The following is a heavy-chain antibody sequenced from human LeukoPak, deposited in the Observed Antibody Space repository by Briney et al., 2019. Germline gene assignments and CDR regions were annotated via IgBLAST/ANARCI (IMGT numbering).Heavy chain of an antibody. J-gene: IGHJ3*02. D-gene: IGHD3-22*01. CDR3: ARDYYDGTGYHVFDI. CDR2: IYYSGST. V-gene: IGHV4-31*03. Sequence: SQSLSLTCTVSGGSINSGGYYWNWIRQHPGKGLEWIGFIYYSGSTYYNPSLKSRLSISIDTSKNQFSLKLSSVTAADTAVYYCARDYYDGTGYHVFDIWGQGTRVTVSS. CDR1: GGSINSGGYY.